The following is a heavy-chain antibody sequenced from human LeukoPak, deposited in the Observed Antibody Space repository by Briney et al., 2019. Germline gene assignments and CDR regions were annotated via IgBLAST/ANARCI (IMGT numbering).Heavy chain of an antibody. V-gene: IGHV3-72*01. Sequence: GGSLRLSCAASGFTFSDHYMDWVRQAPGKGLEWVCRIRNKANSYSTEYAASVKGRFTISRDDSKNSVYLQMNSLKTEDTAVYCCARGGSWAPLDVWGQGTTVTVSS. CDR3: ARGGSWAPLDV. CDR2: IRNKANSYST. CDR1: GFTFSDHY. D-gene: IGHD3-16*01. J-gene: IGHJ6*02.